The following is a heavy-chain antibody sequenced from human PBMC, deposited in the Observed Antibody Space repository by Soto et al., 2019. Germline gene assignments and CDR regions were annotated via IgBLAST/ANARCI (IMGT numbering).Heavy chain of an antibody. D-gene: IGHD2-15*01. CDR3: AKSLPEAVVVAATRTFDY. V-gene: IGHV3-23*01. CDR1: GFTFSSYA. CDR2: ISGSGGST. Sequence: PGGSLRLSCAASGFTFSSYAMSWVRQAPGKGLEWVSAISGSGGSTYYADSVKGRFTISRDNSKNTLYLQMNSLRAEDTAVYYCAKSLPEAVVVAATRTFDYWGQGTLVTVSS. J-gene: IGHJ4*02.